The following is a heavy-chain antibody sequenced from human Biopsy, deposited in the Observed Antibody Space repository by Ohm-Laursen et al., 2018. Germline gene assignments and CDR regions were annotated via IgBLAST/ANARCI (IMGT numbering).Heavy chain of an antibody. CDR1: GYAVNDYF. V-gene: IGHV1-2*02. D-gene: IGHD3-16*01. J-gene: IGHJ3*01. CDR3: ARDIMNRIAGLVARSDVFDV. CDR2: ISPNSGGT. Sequence: ASVKVSCKGSGYAVNDYFLHWLRQAPGQGPEWMGWISPNSGGTNYAQKFQGRVAMTTDTSTSTVYLELRRLISDDTAVYYCARDIMNRIAGLVARSDVFDVWGQGTLVTVSS.